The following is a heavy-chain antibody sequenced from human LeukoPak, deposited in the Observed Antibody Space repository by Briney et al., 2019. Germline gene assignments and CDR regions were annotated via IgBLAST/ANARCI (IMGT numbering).Heavy chain of an antibody. Sequence: PGGSLRLSCAASGFTFSNAWMSWVRQAPGKGLEWVGRIKSKTDGGTTDYAAPVKGRFTISRDDSKNTLYLQMNSLKTEDTAVYYCTTARPTWELRRDAFDIWGQGTMVTVSS. V-gene: IGHV3-15*01. CDR2: IKSKTDGGTT. CDR1: GFTFSNAW. J-gene: IGHJ3*02. D-gene: IGHD1-26*01. CDR3: TTARPTWELRRDAFDI.